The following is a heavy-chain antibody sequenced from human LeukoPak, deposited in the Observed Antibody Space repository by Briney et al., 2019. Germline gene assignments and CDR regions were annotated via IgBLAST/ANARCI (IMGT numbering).Heavy chain of an antibody. CDR1: GFTFSSYG. CDR2: ISGSGGST. V-gene: IGHV3-23*01. D-gene: IGHD3-22*01. J-gene: IGHJ4*02. CDR3: AKDGGSGVTMIVVVITYFDY. Sequence: GSLRLSCAASGFTFSSYGMSWVRQAPGKGLKWVSAISGSGGSTYYADSVKGRFTISRDNSKNTLYLQMNSLRAEDTAVYYCAKDGGSGVTMIVVVITYFDYWGQGTLVTVSS.